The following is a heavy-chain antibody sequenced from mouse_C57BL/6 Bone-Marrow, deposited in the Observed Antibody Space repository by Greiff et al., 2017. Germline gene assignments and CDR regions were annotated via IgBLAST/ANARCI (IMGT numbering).Heavy chain of an antibody. D-gene: IGHD2-4*01. Sequence: QVQLQQSGPELVKPGASVKISCKASGYAFSSSWMNWVKQRPGKGLEWIGRIYPGDGDTNYNGKFKGKATLTADKSSSTAYMQLSSLTSEDSAVYFCASFYDYDPYWGQGTLVTVSA. V-gene: IGHV1-82*01. J-gene: IGHJ3*01. CDR2: IYPGDGDT. CDR3: ASFYDYDPY. CDR1: GYAFSSSW.